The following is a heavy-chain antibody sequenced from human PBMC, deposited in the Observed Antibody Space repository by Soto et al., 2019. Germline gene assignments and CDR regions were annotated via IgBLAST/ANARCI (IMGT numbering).Heavy chain of an antibody. J-gene: IGHJ4*02. V-gene: IGHV3-74*01. D-gene: IGHD3-10*01. CDR3: ARQLAGNRDY. Sequence: EVQLVESGGGLVKPGGSLRISCAASGFTFSSYCIHLVRQAPGKGLVWVSRINSDGSSTSYADSVKGRFSSSRDNAKNTLYLQMNSLRAEDTAVYYCARQLAGNRDYWGKGTMVTVSS. CDR2: INSDGSST. CDR1: GFTFSSYC.